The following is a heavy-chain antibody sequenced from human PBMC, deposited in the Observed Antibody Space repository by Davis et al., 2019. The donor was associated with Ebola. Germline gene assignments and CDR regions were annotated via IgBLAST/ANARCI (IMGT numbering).Heavy chain of an antibody. J-gene: IGHJ4*02. CDR2: ISAYNGNT. CDR1: GYTFTSYG. V-gene: IGHV1-18*01. Sequence: ASVKVSCKASGYTFTSYGISWVRQAPGQGIEWMGWISAYNGNTNYAQKLQDRVTMTTDTSTNTAYMEVRSLRSDDTAVNYCAKDRGPYSSAWYSSPYYFDYWGQGTLVTVSS. D-gene: IGHD6-19*01. CDR3: AKDRGPYSSAWYSSPYYFDY.